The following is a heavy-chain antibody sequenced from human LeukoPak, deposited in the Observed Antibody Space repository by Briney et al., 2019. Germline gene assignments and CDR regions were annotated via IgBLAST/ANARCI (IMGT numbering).Heavy chain of an antibody. Sequence: PGRSLRLSCSASGFTFRSYAISSVCHTPRKGLERVSAISGSGGSTFYADSVKGRFTISRDNSKNTLYLQMNSLRAEDTAVYYCAKDALLWSREENWFDPWGQGTLVTVSS. D-gene: IGHD3-10*01. CDR3: AKDALLWSREENWFDP. J-gene: IGHJ5*02. CDR1: GFTFRSYA. CDR2: ISGSGGST. V-gene: IGHV3-23*01.